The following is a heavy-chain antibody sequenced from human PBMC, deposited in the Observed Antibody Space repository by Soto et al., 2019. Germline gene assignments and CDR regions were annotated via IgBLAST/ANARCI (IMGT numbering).Heavy chain of an antibody. V-gene: IGHV3-23*01. D-gene: IGHD2-8*01. CDR2: ISGSGGST. CDR1: GFTFSSYA. J-gene: IGHJ4*02. Sequence: GSLRLSCAASGFTFSSYAMSWVRQAPGKGLEWVSAISGSGGSTYYADSVKGRFTISRGNSKNTLYLQMNSLRAEDTAVYYCAKDLVLGEWVLIFDYWGQGTLVTVSS. CDR3: AKDLVLGEWVLIFDY.